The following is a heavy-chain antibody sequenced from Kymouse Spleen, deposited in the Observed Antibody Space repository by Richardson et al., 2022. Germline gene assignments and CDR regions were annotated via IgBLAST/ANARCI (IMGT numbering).Heavy chain of an antibody. CDR1: GFTFDDYA. D-gene: IGHD3-3*01. CDR3: AKALRFLEWPSFDY. Sequence: EVQLVESGGGLVQPGRSLRLSCAASGFTFDDYAMHWVRQAPGKGLEWVSGISWNSGSIGYADSVKGRFTISRDNAKNSLYLQMNSLRAEDTALYYCAKALRFLEWPSFDYWGQGTLVTVSS. V-gene: IGHV3-9*01. CDR2: ISWNSGSI. J-gene: IGHJ4*02.